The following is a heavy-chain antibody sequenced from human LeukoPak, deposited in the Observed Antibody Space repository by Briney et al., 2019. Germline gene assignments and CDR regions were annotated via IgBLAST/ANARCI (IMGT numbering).Heavy chain of an antibody. CDR2: IYYSGST. D-gene: IGHD6-19*01. V-gene: IGHV4-39*01. Sequence: SETLSLTCTVSGGSIRSGSYNLAWIRQPPGKGLEWIGSIYYSGSTYYNPSLKSRVTISVDTSKNQFSLKLSSVTAADTAVYYCARPRSSGQIYFDYCGQGTLVTVSS. J-gene: IGHJ4*02. CDR1: GGSIRSGSYN. CDR3: ARPRSSGQIYFDY.